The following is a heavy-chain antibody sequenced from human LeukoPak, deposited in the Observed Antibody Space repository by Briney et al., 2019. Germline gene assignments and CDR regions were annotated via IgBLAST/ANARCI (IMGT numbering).Heavy chain of an antibody. CDR3: ARVEEGCFDP. J-gene: IGHJ5*02. Sequence: GGSLRLSCAASGFTVSSSYMGWVRQAPGKGLEWVSVIYSGTTAYYPDSVKGRFTISRDNSMNTLYLQMNSLSAEDTAVYYCARVEEGCFDPWGQGTLVTVSS. V-gene: IGHV3-66*01. CDR2: IYSGTTA. CDR1: GFTVSSSY.